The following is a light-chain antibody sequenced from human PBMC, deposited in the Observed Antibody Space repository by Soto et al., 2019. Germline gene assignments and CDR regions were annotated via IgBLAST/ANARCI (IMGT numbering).Light chain of an antibody. CDR2: LNNDGSH. CDR3: QTWATGIRV. V-gene: IGLV4-69*01. J-gene: IGLJ3*02. CDR1: GGHSSYA. Sequence: QLALTQSPSASASLGASVKLTCTLSGGHSSYAIAWHQQQPEKGPRYLMNLNNDGSHTKGDGIPDRFSGSSSGAERYLTISSLQSEDEADYYCQTWATGIRVFGGGTKLTVL.